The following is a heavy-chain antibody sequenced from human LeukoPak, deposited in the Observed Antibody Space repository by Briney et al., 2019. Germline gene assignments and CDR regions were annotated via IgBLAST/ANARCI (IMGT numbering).Heavy chain of an antibody. CDR3: AREGGRDLRVFDY. V-gene: IGHV3-11*04. CDR2: ISSSGASI. CDR1: GFTFSEFY. Sequence: GGSLRLSCAASGFTFSEFYMGWIRQASGKGLEWISSISSSGASIYYAGSVRGRFTISRDNSKNTLYLQMNSLRAEDTAVYYCAREGGRDLRVFDYWGQGTLVTVSS. J-gene: IGHJ4*02. D-gene: IGHD2-15*01.